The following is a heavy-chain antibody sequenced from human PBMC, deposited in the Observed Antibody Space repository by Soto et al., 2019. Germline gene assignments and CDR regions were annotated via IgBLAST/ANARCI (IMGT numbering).Heavy chain of an antibody. D-gene: IGHD3-22*01. CDR3: TRVPYAYYYYDSSGATDY. V-gene: IGHV3-49*03. J-gene: IGHJ4*02. CDR1: GFTFGDYA. CDR2: IRSKAYGGTT. Sequence: GGSLRLSCTASGFTFGDYAMSWFRQAPGKGLEWVGFIRSKAYGGTTEYAASVKGRFTISRDDSKSIAYLQMNSLKTEDTAVYYCTRVPYAYYYYDSSGATDYWGQGTLVTVSS.